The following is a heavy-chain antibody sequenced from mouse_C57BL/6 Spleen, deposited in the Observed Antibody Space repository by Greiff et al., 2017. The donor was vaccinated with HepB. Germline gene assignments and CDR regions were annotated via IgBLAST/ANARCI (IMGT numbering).Heavy chain of an antibody. V-gene: IGHV1-42*01. Sequence: VQLKESGPELVKPGASVKISCKASVYSFTGYYMNWVKQSPEKSLEWIGEINPSTGGTTYNQKFKAKATLTVDKSSSTAYMQLKSLTSEDSAVYYCARSVTPYYFDYWGQGNTHTVTS. CDR1: VYSFTGYY. CDR3: ARSVTPYYFDY. D-gene: IGHD2-12*01. CDR2: INPSTGGT. J-gene: IGHJ2*01.